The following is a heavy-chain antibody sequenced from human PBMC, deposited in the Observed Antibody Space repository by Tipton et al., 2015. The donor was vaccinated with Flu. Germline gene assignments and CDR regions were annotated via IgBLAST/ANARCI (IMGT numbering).Heavy chain of an antibody. CDR2: INGDGSST. J-gene: IGHJ1*01. Sequence: SLRLSCKASGFTFSHYAMSWVRQAPGEGLEWVSRINGDGSSTTYADSVKGRFRVSRDNAKDTLYLQMNSLRADDTAVYYCAREGGYCNSATCYKYFQHWGQGTLVTVYS. V-gene: IGHV3-74*01. CDR3: AREGGYCNSATCYKYFQH. D-gene: IGHD2-2*02. CDR1: GFTFSHYA.